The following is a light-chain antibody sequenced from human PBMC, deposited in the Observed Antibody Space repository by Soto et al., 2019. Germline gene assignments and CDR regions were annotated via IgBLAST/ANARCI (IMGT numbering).Light chain of an antibody. J-gene: IGKJ4*01. Sequence: EIVLTQSPGTLSLSPGDRATLSCRASQTISSTYLAWHQQKPGQAPRLLIYGGSSRATGIPDRFGGGGSGTDFSLTISRLEPEDFAVYYCQHYGSPLTFGGGTKVDIK. V-gene: IGKV3-20*01. CDR1: QTISSTY. CDR3: QHYGSPLT. CDR2: GGS.